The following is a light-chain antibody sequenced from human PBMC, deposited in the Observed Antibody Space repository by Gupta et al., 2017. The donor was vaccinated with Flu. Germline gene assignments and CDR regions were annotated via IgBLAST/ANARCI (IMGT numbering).Light chain of an antibody. CDR2: DAS. J-gene: IGKJ3*01. Sequence: MTQSPSSLSASVGDRVTITCQASHDISNYLNWYQQKPGKAPKLLIYDASNLEPGVPSRFSGTGSGTDFTFTISSLQPEDIATYYCQQYDNLPIFTFGPGTKVDIK. V-gene: IGKV1-33*01. CDR1: HDISNY. CDR3: QQYDNLPIFT.